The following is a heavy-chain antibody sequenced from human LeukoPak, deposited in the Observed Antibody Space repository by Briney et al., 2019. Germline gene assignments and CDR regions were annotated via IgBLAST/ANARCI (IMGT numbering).Heavy chain of an antibody. D-gene: IGHD3-16*01. CDR1: GGTFSSYA. Sequence: GASVKVSCKASGGTFSSYAISWVRQAPGQGLEWMGGIIPIFGTANYAQKFQGRVTITTDESTSTAYMELSSLRSEDTAVYYCARSPGHRGHGGNYFDYWGQGTLVTVSS. CDR2: IIPIFGTA. V-gene: IGHV1-69*05. CDR3: ARSPGHRGHGGNYFDY. J-gene: IGHJ4*02.